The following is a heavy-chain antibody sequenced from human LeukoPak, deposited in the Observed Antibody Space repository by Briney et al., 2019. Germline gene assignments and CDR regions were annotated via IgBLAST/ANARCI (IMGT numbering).Heavy chain of an antibody. Sequence: SETLSLTCTVSGGSISSSSYYWGWIRQPPGKGLEWIGSIYYSGSTYYNPSLKSRVTISVDTSKNQFSLKLSSVTAADTAVYYCARNAMVVVAATPDNWFDPWGQGTLVTVSS. D-gene: IGHD2-15*01. CDR2: IYYSGST. J-gene: IGHJ5*02. V-gene: IGHV4-39*07. CDR3: ARNAMVVVAATPDNWFDP. CDR1: GGSISSSSYY.